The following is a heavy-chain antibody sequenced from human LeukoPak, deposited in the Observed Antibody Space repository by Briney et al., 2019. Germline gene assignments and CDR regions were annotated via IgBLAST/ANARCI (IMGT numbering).Heavy chain of an antibody. CDR3: ASYVGGFGEYTNWFDP. CDR1: GGSISSYY. D-gene: IGHD3-10*01. J-gene: IGHJ5*02. V-gene: IGHV4-59*12. Sequence: SETLSLTCTVSGGSISSYYWSWIRQPPGKGLEWIGYIYYSGSTNYNPSLKSRVTISVDTSKNQFSLKLSSVTAADTAVYYCASYVGGFGEYTNWFDPWGQGTLVTVSS. CDR2: IYYSGST.